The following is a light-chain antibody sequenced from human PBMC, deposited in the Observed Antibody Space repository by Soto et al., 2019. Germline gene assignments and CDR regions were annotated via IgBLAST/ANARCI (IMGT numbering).Light chain of an antibody. CDR1: QSVSSN. CDR3: QQYNNWLS. CDR2: YAS. Sequence: EIVMTQSPVTLSVSPGERATLSCRASQSVSSNLAWYQQKPGQAPRLLISYASSGATGIPARFSGSGSGTDFTLTISSLQSEDYAVYYCQQYNNWLSFGQGTRLEIK. V-gene: IGKV3-15*01. J-gene: IGKJ5*01.